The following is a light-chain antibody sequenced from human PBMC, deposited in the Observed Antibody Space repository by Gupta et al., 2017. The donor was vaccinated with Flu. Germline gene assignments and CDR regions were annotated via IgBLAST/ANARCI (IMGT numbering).Light chain of an antibody. V-gene: IGLV3-21*02. CDR2: DDR. J-gene: IGLJ1*01. Sequence: SYVLIQPPSMSVAPGQTARIPCGGDDIAIKDVLWYQQKPGQAPVLVMYDDRDRPSGITERLSGSSSGNEATLTISRVEVGDEADYYCQVWDRASEHYVFGPGTKVTVL. CDR1: DIAIKD. CDR3: QVWDRASEHYV.